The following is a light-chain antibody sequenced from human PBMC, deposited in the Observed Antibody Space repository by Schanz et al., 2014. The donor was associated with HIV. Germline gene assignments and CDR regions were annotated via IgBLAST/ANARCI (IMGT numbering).Light chain of an antibody. CDR2: DVS. Sequence: QSALTQPPSASGSPGHSVTISCTGTTSDIGAYNYVSWYQQHPGKAPKLMIYDVSKRPSGVSDRFSGSKSDNTASLTISGLQAEDEADYYCCSYVGSSTFEGVFGGGTKLTVL. V-gene: IGLV2-8*01. CDR1: TSDIGAYNY. J-gene: IGLJ3*02. CDR3: CSYVGSSTFEGV.